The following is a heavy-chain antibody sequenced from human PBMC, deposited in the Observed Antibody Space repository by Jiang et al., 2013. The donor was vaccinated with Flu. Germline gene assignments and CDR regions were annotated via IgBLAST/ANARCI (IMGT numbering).Heavy chain of an antibody. CDR3: ARGGVLRFLEWLSPNDAFDI. CDR2: INTNTGNP. D-gene: IGHD3-3*01. J-gene: IGHJ3*02. CDR1: GYTFTSYA. V-gene: IGHV7-4-1*01. Sequence: SGSELKKPGASVKVSGKASGYTFTSYAMNWVRQAPGQGLEWMGWINTNTGNPTYAQGFTGRFVFSLDTSVSTAYLQICSLKAEDTAVYYCARGGVLRFLEWLSPNDAFDIWGQGTMVTVSS.